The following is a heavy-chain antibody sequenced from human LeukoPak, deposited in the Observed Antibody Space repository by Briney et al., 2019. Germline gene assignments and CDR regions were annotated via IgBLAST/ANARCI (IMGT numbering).Heavy chain of an antibody. CDR2: ISGSGGST. CDR3: AKAVVVLAATRNYFDY. Sequence: GGSLRLSCAAPGFTFSSYAMSWVRQAPGKGLEWVSAISGSGGSTYYADPVKGRFTISRDNSKNTLYLQMNSLRADDTAVYYCAKAVVVLAATRNYFDYWGQGTLVTVSS. D-gene: IGHD2-15*01. V-gene: IGHV3-23*01. CDR1: GFTFSSYA. J-gene: IGHJ4*02.